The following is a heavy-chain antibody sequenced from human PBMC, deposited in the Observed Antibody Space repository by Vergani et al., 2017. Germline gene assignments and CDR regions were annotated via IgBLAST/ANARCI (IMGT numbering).Heavy chain of an antibody. Sequence: QVQLVESGGGVVQPGRSLRLSCAASGFTFSSYGMHWVRQAPGKGLEWVAVISYDGSNKYYADSVKGRFTISRDNSKNTLYLQMNSLRAEDTAVYYCAKVEWLTTHAFDIWGQGTMVTVSS. CDR3: AKVEWLTTHAFDI. J-gene: IGHJ3*02. CDR1: GFTFSSYG. D-gene: IGHD6-19*01. CDR2: ISYDGSNK. V-gene: IGHV3-30*18.